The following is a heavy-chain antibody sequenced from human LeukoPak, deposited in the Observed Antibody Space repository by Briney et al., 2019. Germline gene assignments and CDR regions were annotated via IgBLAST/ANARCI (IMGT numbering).Heavy chain of an antibody. CDR1: GGSISSYY. J-gene: IGHJ4*02. V-gene: IGHV4-4*09. CDR3: ARGRWELLGYYSDY. CDR2: IYTSGST. Sequence: SETLSLTCTVSGGSISSYYWSWIRQPPGKGLEWIGYIYTSGSTNYNPSLKSRVTISVDTSKNQFSLKLSSVTAADTAVYYCARGRWELLGYYSDYWGQGTLVTVSS. D-gene: IGHD1-26*01.